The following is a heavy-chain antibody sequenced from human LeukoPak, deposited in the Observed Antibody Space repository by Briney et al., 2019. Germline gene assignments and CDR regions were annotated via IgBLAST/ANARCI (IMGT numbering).Heavy chain of an antibody. D-gene: IGHD2-2*01. Sequence: PGGSLRLSCAASGFTFSSYAMSWVRQAPGKGLEWVSAISGSGGSTYYADSVKGRFTISRDNSKNTLYLQMNSLRAEDTAVYYCAKEEESVVVPAATPFDYWGQGTLVTVSS. V-gene: IGHV3-23*01. CDR1: GFTFSSYA. CDR2: ISGSGGST. CDR3: AKEEESVVVPAATPFDY. J-gene: IGHJ4*02.